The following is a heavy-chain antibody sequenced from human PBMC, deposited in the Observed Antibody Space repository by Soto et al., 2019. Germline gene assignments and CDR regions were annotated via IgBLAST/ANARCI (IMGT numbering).Heavy chain of an antibody. CDR1: GFTFSSYS. CDR3: ARVGIECSSTSCYPDY. Sequence: PGGSMRLSCAASGFTFSSYSMNWVRQAPGKGLEWVSSISSGSSYIYYADSVKGRFTISRDNAKNSLYLQMNSLRAEDTAVYYCARVGIECSSTSCYPDYWGQGTLVTVSS. J-gene: IGHJ4*02. V-gene: IGHV3-21*01. D-gene: IGHD2-2*01. CDR2: ISSGSSYI.